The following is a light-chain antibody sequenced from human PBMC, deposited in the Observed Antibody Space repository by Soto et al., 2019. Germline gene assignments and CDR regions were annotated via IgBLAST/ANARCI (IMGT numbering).Light chain of an antibody. CDR2: DVR. CDR3: SSYTSSSTYV. V-gene: IGLV2-14*03. J-gene: IGLJ1*01. Sequence: HSALTQPASVSGSPGQSITISCTGTSSDVGYYNYVSWYQQHPGKAPKLMIYDVRNRPSGVSNRFSGSKSGNTASLTISGLQAEDEADYYCSSYTSSSTYVFGTGTKVTVL. CDR1: SSDVGYYNY.